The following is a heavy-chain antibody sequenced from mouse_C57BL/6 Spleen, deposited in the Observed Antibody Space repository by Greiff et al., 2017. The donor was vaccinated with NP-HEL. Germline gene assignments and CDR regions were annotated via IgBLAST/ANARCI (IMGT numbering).Heavy chain of an antibody. J-gene: IGHJ2*01. Sequence: EVQVVESGGGLVKPGGSLKLSCAASGFTFSSYTMSWVRQTPEKRLEWVATISGGGGNTYYPDSVKGRFTISRDNAKNTLYLQMSSLRSEDTALYYCARHRDSNYLDYWGQGTTLTVSS. CDR1: GFTFSSYT. CDR2: ISGGGGNT. V-gene: IGHV5-9*01. D-gene: IGHD2-5*01. CDR3: ARHRDSNYLDY.